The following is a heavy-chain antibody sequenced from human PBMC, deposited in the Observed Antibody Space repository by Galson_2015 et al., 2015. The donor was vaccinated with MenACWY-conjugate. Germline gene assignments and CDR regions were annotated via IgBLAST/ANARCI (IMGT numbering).Heavy chain of an antibody. D-gene: IGHD3-22*01. Sequence: PALVKPTQTLTLTCTFSGFSLSTYEMCIYWVRQPPGKALEWLARIDWSDNKYYTPSLKTRLTISKDTSTNQVVLTMTNVDPVDTATYYCARMHIVLDATDAFDIWGQGTMVTVSS. V-gene: IGHV2-70*11. CDR3: ARMHIVLDATDAFDI. CDR2: IDWSDNK. J-gene: IGHJ3*02. CDR1: GFSLSTYEMC.